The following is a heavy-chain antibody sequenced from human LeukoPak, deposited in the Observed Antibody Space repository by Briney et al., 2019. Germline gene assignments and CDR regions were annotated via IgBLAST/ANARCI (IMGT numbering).Heavy chain of an antibody. Sequence: PSETLSLTCTVSGGSISSYYWSWIRQPPGKGLEWIGYIYYSGSTSYSGNTNYNPSLKSRVTISVDTSKNQFSLKLSSVTAADTAVYYCAADTAMVHDAFDIWGQGTMVTVSS. CDR3: AADTAMVHDAFDI. CDR1: GGSISSYY. V-gene: IGHV4-59*01. J-gene: IGHJ3*02. CDR2: IYYSGSTSYSGNT. D-gene: IGHD5-18*01.